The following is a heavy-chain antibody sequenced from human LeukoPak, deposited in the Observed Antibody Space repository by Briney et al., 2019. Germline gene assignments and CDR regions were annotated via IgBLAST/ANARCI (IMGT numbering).Heavy chain of an antibody. CDR1: GYTFTSYG. V-gene: IGHV1-18*01. CDR2: ISAYNGNT. CDR3: ARYSQVGYYYSSGSLYYYYGMDV. J-gene: IGHJ6*02. Sequence: ASVKVSCKASGYTFTSYGISWVRQAPGQGLAWMGWISAYNGNTNYAQKLQGRVTRTTDTSTSTAYMEPRSLRSDDTAVYYCARYSQVGYYYSSGSLYYYYGMDVWGQGTTVTVSS. D-gene: IGHD3-22*01.